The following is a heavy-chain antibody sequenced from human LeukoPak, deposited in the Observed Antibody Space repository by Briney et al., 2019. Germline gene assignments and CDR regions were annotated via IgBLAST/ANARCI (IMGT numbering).Heavy chain of an antibody. V-gene: IGHV4-30-4*08. J-gene: IGHJ4*02. Sequence: SETLSLTCTVSGGSISSRDYYWSWIRQPPGKGLEWIGYIYYSGSTYYNPSLKSRVTISVGTSKNQFSLKLSSVTAADTAVYYCARGAYDSSGYYPDYWGQGTLVTVSS. CDR2: IYYSGST. CDR1: GGSISSRDYY. CDR3: ARGAYDSSGYYPDY. D-gene: IGHD3-22*01.